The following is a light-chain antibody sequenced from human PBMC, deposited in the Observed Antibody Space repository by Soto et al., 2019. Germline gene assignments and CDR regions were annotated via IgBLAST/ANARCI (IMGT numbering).Light chain of an antibody. V-gene: IGKV3-11*01. J-gene: IGKJ4*01. CDR3: QHRRSWPLT. CDR2: DVS. Sequence: EIVLTQSPATLSLSPGERATLSCRASQSVDSHLAWYQQKPGQAPRLLIYDVSNRATCIAARFSGSGSGTDFTLTVSSLEPDDFAVYYCQHRRSWPLTFGGGTKVEIK. CDR1: QSVDSH.